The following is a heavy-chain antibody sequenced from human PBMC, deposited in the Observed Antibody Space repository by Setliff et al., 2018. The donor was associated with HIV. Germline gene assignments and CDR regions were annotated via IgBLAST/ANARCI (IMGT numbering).Heavy chain of an antibody. J-gene: IGHJ6*03. Sequence: ASVKVSCKASGGTFSNYAINWVRQAPGQGLEWMGWISAYNGNTNYAQKLQGRVTMTTDTSTSTAYMELRSLRSDDTAVYYCARGGYSSGYYNYYYYMDVWGKGTTVTVSS. D-gene: IGHD3-22*01. CDR2: ISAYNGNT. CDR3: ARGGYSSGYYNYYYYMDV. CDR1: GGTFSNYA. V-gene: IGHV1-18*01.